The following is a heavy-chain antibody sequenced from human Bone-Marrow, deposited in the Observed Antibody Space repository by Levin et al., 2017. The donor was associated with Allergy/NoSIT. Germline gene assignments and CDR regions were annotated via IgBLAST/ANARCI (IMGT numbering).Heavy chain of an antibody. CDR1: GFTFSSYG. CDR2: ISYDGSNK. Sequence: PGGSLRLSCAASGFTFSSYGMHWVRQAPGKGLEWVAVISYDGSNKYYADSVKGRFTISRDNSKNTLYLQMNSLRAEDTAVYYCAKDRNDSYGQRNWFDPWGQGTLVTVSS. V-gene: IGHV3-30*18. J-gene: IGHJ5*02. CDR3: AKDRNDSYGQRNWFDP. D-gene: IGHD5-18*01.